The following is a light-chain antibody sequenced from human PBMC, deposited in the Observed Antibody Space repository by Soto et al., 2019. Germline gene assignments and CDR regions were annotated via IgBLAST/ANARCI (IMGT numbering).Light chain of an antibody. CDR3: QQSNNWPPLT. J-gene: IGKJ4*01. CDR1: QSISSN. V-gene: IGKV3-15*01. Sequence: EIVMTQSPATLSVSPGERATLFCRASQSISSNLAWYQQKAGQAPRLLIYGTSTRATGIPARFSGSGSGTEFTLTISSLQSEDFAVYYCQQSNNWPPLTFGGGTKVEIK. CDR2: GTS.